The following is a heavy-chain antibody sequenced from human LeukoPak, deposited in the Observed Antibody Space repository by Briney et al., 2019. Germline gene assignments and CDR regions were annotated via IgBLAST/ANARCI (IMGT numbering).Heavy chain of an antibody. J-gene: IGHJ4*02. CDR2: IRYDGSNK. CDR1: GYTFSSYG. V-gene: IGHV3-30*02. CDR3: ARDLRIAVAGIDY. Sequence: GGSLRLSCAASGYTFSSYGMHCVRQDPGKGREWVAFIRYDGSNKYYADSVKGRFTISRDNAKNSLYLQMNSLRAEDTAVYYCARDLRIAVAGIDYWGQGTLVTVSS. D-gene: IGHD6-19*01.